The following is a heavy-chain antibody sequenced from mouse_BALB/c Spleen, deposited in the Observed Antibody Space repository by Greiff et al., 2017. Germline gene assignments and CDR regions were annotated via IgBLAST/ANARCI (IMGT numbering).Heavy chain of an antibody. D-gene: IGHD6-1*01. V-gene: IGHV1-7*01. CDR1: GYTFTSYW. CDR3: AICQPGDY. J-gene: IGHJ4*01. CDR2: INPSTGYT. Sequence: VQLQQSGAELAKPGASVKMSCKASGYTFTSYWMHWVKQRPGQGLEWIGYINPSTGYTEYNQKFKDKATLTADKSSSTAYMQLSSLTSEDSAVYYCAICQPGDYWGQGTSVTVSS.